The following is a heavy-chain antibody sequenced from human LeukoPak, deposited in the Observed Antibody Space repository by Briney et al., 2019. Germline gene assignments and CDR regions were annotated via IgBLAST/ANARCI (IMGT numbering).Heavy chain of an antibody. J-gene: IGHJ3*02. D-gene: IGHD3-22*01. CDR1: GGSISSYY. V-gene: IGHV4-34*01. CDR3: ARGGGYFLIDAFDI. CDR2: INHSGST. Sequence: SETLSLTCTVSGGSISSYYWSWIRQPPGKGLEWIGEINHSGSTNYNPSLKSRVTISVDTSKNQFSLKLSSVTAADTAVYYCARGGGYFLIDAFDIWGLGTMVTVSS.